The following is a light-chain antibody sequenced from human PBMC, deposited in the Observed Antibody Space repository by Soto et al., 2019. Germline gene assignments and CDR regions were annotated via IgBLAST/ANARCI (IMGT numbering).Light chain of an antibody. CDR3: QQYNNWPPWT. V-gene: IGKV3-15*01. CDR2: GAS. CDR1: QSVSSN. Sequence: EIVMTQSPATLSVSPGERATLSCRASQSVSSNIAWYQQKPGQAPRLLIYGASTRATGIPVRFSGSGSGTEFTLTISSLQSEDFAVYYCQQYNNWPPWTFDQGTKVEIK. J-gene: IGKJ1*01.